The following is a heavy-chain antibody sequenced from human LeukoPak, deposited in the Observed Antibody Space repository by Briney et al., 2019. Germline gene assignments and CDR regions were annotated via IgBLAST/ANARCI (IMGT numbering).Heavy chain of an antibody. CDR3: ARVDESLDKFDC. V-gene: IGHV3-21*01. CDR2: ISSNSRYI. Sequence: GGSLRLSCTASGFSLTPFSTNWVRQAPGKGLEWISSISSNSRYIYYADSLKGRFTISRDNAENSLYLDMYSLRDEDTAVYFCARVDESLDKFDCWGQGTLVTVSS. J-gene: IGHJ5*01. D-gene: IGHD1-1*01. CDR1: GFSLTPFS.